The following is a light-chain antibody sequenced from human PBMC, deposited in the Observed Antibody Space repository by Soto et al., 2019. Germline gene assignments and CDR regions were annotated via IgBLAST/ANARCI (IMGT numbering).Light chain of an antibody. V-gene: IGKV3-11*01. J-gene: IGKJ4*01. CDR2: HTS. Sequence: EIVLTQSPATLSLSPGERATLSCRTSQDVGTSLAWYQQKPGQAPRLLIYHTSNRATGIPARFSGSGSGTDFTLTISSLEPEDFAVYYCQQRTRWPLLWTFAGGARVEV. CDR1: QDVGTS. CDR3: QQRTRWPLLWT.